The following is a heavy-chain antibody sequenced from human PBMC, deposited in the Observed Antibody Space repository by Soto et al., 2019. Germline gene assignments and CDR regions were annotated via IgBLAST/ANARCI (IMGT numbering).Heavy chain of an antibody. D-gene: IGHD1-1*01. J-gene: IGHJ4*02. Sequence: EVQLLESGGGVVQPGGSLRLSCTASGFIFRNYVMTWVRQAPGKGLEWVASIIGSGGTNYYTDSVKGRFTISRDNSKNTLFLQINRLMSEGTAVYYWEKRHLEHHMYDYWGQGTLVTVSS. V-gene: IGHV3-23*01. CDR3: EKRHLEHHMYDY. CDR2: IIGSGGTN. CDR1: GFIFRNYV.